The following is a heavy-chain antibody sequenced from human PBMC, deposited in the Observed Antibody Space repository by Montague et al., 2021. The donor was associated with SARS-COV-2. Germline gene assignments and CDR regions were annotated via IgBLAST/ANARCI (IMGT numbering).Heavy chain of an antibody. V-gene: IGHV4-59*01. CDR1: GGSIGTNY. Sequence: SETLSLTCSVSGGSIGTNYWSWIRQPPGGGLEWIGYAYHNGRTNYNPSLRGRVTMSLYTSKNQFSLNVTSATAADTAVYHCARSRFVVVPAAMSFGHSYFDPWGQGRLVTVSS. D-gene: IGHD2-2*01. CDR3: ARSRFVVVPAAMSFGHSYFDP. J-gene: IGHJ5*02. CDR2: AYHNGRT.